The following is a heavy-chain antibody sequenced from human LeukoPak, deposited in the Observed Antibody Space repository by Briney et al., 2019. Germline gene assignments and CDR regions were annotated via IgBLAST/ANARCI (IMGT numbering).Heavy chain of an antibody. J-gene: IGHJ4*02. CDR1: GGSISSYS. Sequence: SETLSLTCTVSGGSISSYSWSWIRQPPGKGLEWIGYIYSSGSTNYNPSLKSRVAISVDTSKNQFSLKLSSVTAADTAVYYCARGDKSATYGYCFDYRGQGTLVTVSS. CDR2: IYSSGST. D-gene: IGHD4-17*01. CDR3: ARGDKSATYGYCFDY. V-gene: IGHV4-59*01.